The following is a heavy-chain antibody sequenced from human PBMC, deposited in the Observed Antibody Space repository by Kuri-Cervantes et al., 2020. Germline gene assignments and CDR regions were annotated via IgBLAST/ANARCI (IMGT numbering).Heavy chain of an antibody. CDR2: IKQDGSEK. J-gene: IGHJ4*02. D-gene: IGHD5-12*01. Sequence: GGSLRLSCAASGFTFSSYWMSWVRQAPGKGLEWVANIKQDGSEKYYVGSVKGRFTISRDNAKKLLYLQMNSLRAEDTAVYYCSLCESGSLGRAVPGGDYWGQGTLVTVSS. CDR1: GFTFSSYW. V-gene: IGHV3-7*01. CDR3: SLCESGSLGRAVPGGDY.